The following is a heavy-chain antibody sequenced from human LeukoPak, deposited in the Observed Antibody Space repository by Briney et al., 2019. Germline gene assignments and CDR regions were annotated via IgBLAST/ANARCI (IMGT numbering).Heavy chain of an antibody. V-gene: IGHV1-24*01. D-gene: IGHD5-18*01. CDR1: GYTLSYLS. CDR2: FDPQEGET. CDR3: AREGIQLWLDLSY. J-gene: IGHJ4*02. Sequence: ASVKVSCKLSGYTLSYLSMHWVRQAPGKGLEWMGGFDPQEGETIYAQKFQGRVTMTEDTSTDTAYMELSSLGSEDTAVYYCAREGIQLWLDLSYWGQGTLVTVSS.